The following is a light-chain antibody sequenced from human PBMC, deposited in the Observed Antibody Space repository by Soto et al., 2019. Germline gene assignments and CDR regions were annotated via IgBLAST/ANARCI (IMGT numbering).Light chain of an antibody. CDR1: QGISSY. CDR2: AAS. V-gene: IGKV1-9*01. CDR3: QQLNSYPCT. Sequence: DIQLTQSPSFLSASVGDRVTITCRASQGISSYLAWYQQKPGKAPKLLIYAASTLQSGVPSRFSGSGSGTEFTLTISSLQPEDFASYYCQQLNSYPCTFGGGTKVELK. J-gene: IGKJ4*01.